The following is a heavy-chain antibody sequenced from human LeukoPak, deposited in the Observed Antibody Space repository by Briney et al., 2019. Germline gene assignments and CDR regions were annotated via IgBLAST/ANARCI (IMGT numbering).Heavy chain of an antibody. CDR3: ARQPGLAAFDI. CDR1: PDSISSSSHY. Sequence: SETLSLTCSVSPDSISSSSHYWGWIRQPPGRGLEWVGSTYYSGRTYYNPSLQSRVTISVDTSKNQFSLKLDSVTAADTAVFYCARQPGLAAFDIWGQGTLVTVSS. CDR2: TYYSGRT. J-gene: IGHJ3*02. V-gene: IGHV4-39*01.